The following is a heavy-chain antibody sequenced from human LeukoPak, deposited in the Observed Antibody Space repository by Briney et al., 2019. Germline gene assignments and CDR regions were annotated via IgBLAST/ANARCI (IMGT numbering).Heavy chain of an antibody. CDR1: GYPFTTPW. J-gene: IGHJ4*02. Sequence: GESLKISGQGFGYPFTTPWIGWVRQLPGKGLEWTAIIYAGNSDAKYSPSFQGQVSISTDRSISTAYLHWSSLKASDTAIYYCAIINHPDGRVYWGQGTLVTVSS. D-gene: IGHD5-24*01. V-gene: IGHV5-51*01. CDR3: AIINHPDGRVY. CDR2: IYAGNSDA.